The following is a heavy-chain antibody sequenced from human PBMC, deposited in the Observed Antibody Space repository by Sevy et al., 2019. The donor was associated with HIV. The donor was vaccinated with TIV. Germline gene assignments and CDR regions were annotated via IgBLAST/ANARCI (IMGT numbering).Heavy chain of an antibody. Sequence: GGSLRLSCAASGFTFSSYSMNWVRQAPGKGLEWVSYISSSSSTIYYADSVKGRFTISRDNAKNSLYLQMNSLRAEDTAVYYCARDLGWSNYYYYYGMDVWGQGTTVTVSS. D-gene: IGHD3-3*01. CDR3: ARDLGWSNYYYYYGMDV. CDR1: GFTFSSYS. CDR2: ISSSSSTI. V-gene: IGHV3-48*01. J-gene: IGHJ6*02.